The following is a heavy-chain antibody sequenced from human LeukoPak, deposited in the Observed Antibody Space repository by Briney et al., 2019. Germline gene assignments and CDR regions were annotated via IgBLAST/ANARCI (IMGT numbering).Heavy chain of an antibody. CDR3: ARTDYYDSSGYYGLPDY. J-gene: IGHJ4*02. V-gene: IGHV5-10-1*01. CDR2: IDPSDSYT. CDR1: GXSFTSYW. Sequence: GESLKISCKGSGXSFTSYWSSWVRQMPGKGLEWMGRIDPSDSYTNYSPSFQGHVTISADKSISTAYLQWSSLKASDTAMYYCARTDYYDSSGYYGLPDYWGQGTLVTVSS. D-gene: IGHD3-22*01.